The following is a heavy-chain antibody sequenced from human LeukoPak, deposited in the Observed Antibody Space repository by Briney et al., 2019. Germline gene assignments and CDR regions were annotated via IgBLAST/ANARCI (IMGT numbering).Heavy chain of an antibody. CDR1: GFSFGDFA. V-gene: IGHV3-7*01. D-gene: IGHD5-18*01. Sequence: GGSLRLSCAASGFSFGDFAVHWVRQVPGKGLEWVANIKQDGSEKYYVDSVKGRFTISRDNAKNSLYLQMNSLRAEDTAVYYCARDSPERGYSYGPLDNYFDYWGQGTLVTVSS. J-gene: IGHJ4*02. CDR2: IKQDGSEK. CDR3: ARDSPERGYSYGPLDNYFDY.